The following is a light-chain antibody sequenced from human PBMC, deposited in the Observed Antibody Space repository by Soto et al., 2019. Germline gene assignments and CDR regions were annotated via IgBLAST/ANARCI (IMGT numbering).Light chain of an antibody. CDR1: SSDVGGYNY. Sequence: QSALTQPASVSGSPGQSITISCTGTSSDVGGYNYVSWYQQHPGKAPKLMIYEVSNRPSGVSNRFSGSKSGNTASLTTSGLQAEDGADYYCTSYTSSRTPGVFGGGPKLPVL. V-gene: IGLV2-14*01. CDR3: TSYTSSRTPGV. CDR2: EVS. J-gene: IGLJ3*02.